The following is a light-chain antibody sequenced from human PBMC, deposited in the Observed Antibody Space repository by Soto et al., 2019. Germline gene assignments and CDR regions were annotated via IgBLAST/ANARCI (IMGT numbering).Light chain of an antibody. V-gene: IGLV2-8*01. CDR1: SSDVGGYNY. J-gene: IGLJ1*01. CDR2: GVN. Sequence: QSALTQPPSASGSPGQSVTISCTGTSSDVGGYNYVSWYQQHPGKAPQLVIYGVNKRASGVPDRFSGSKSGNTASLTVSGLQAEDEADYYCRSYAVSNILYVFGTGINVTVL. CDR3: RSYAVSNILYV.